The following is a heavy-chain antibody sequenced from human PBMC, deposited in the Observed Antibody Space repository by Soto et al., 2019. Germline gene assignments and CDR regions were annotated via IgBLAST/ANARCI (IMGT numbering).Heavy chain of an antibody. J-gene: IGHJ4*02. V-gene: IGHV4-4*02. CDR3: AREGMYCTGGSCYPTHFHY. D-gene: IGHD2-15*01. CDR1: GGSISSSNW. CDR2: IYHSGST. Sequence: QVQLQESGPGLVKPSGTLSLTCVVSGGSISSSNWWTWVRQPPGKGREWFGEIYHSGSTIYNPSLKSRVTISVDGSKNQFSLKLTSVTAADTAVYYCAREGMYCTGGSCYPTHFHYWGQGTLVTVSS.